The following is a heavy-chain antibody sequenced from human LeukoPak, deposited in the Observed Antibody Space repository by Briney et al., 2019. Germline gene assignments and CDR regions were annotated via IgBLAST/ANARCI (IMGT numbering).Heavy chain of an antibody. CDR1: GYTFTTYY. V-gene: IGHV1-46*01. J-gene: IGHJ4*02. Sequence: ASVKVSCKASGYTFTTYYMHWVRQAPGQGLEWMGIINPSGGGTTYAQKFQGRVTVTRDTSTSTVYMELSSLRTEDTAVYYCARSDDSHGSDYWGQGTLVTVSS. CDR3: ARSDDSHGSDY. D-gene: IGHD3-10*01. CDR2: INPSGGGT.